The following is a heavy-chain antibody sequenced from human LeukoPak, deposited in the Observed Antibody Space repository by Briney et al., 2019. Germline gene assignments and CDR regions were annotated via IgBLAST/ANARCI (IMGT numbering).Heavy chain of an antibody. J-gene: IGHJ4*02. Sequence: SVKVSCKASGGTFSSYTISWVRQAPGQGLEWMGRIIPILGIANYAQKFQGRVTITADKSTSTAYMELSSLRSEDTAVYYCAKNMGDILTGYYSYYFDYWGQGTLVTVSS. D-gene: IGHD3-9*01. V-gene: IGHV1-69*02. CDR1: GGTFSSYT. CDR2: IIPILGIA. CDR3: AKNMGDILTGYYSYYFDY.